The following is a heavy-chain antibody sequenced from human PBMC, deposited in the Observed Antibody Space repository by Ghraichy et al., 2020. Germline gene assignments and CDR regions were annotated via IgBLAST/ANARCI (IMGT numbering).Heavy chain of an antibody. CDR3: ARVKPEYSSSSGVGFDY. CDR1: GGSISSGGYY. CDR2: IYYSGST. Sequence: SETLSLTCTVSGGSISSGGYYWSWIRQHPGKGLEWIGYIYYSGSTYYNPSLKSRVTISVDTSKNQFSLKLSSVTAADTAVYYCARVKPEYSSSSGVGFDYWGQGTLVTVSS. V-gene: IGHV4-31*03. J-gene: IGHJ4*02. D-gene: IGHD6-6*01.